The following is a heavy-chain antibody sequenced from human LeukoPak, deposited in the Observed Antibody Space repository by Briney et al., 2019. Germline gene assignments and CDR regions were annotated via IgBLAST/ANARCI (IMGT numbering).Heavy chain of an antibody. CDR2: IDPSDSYT. V-gene: IGHV5-10-1*01. Sequence: GESLKISCKGYGYSFTSSWIGWVRQMPGKGLEWMGRIDPSDSYTNYSPSFQGHVTISADKSISTAYLQWSSLKASDTAMYYCARHPYCSSTSCYQVGYYYGMDVWGQGTTVTVSS. CDR3: ARHPYCSSTSCYQVGYYYGMDV. D-gene: IGHD2-2*01. CDR1: GYSFTSSW. J-gene: IGHJ6*02.